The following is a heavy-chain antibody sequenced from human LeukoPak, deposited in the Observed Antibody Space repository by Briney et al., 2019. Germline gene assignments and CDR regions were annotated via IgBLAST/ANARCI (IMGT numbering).Heavy chain of an antibody. V-gene: IGHV3-11*01. Sequence: GGSLRLSCAASGSTFSDYYMSWIRQAPGKGLEWVSYISSSGSTIYYADSVKGRLTISRDNAKNSLYLQMNSLRAEDTAVYYCARESSSSAGYFDYWGQGTLVTVSS. CDR3: ARESSSSAGYFDY. D-gene: IGHD6-6*01. CDR1: GSTFSDYY. CDR2: ISSSGSTI. J-gene: IGHJ4*02.